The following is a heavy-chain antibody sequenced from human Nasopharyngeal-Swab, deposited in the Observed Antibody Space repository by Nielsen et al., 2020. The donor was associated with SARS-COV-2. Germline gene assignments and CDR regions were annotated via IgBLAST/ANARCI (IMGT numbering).Heavy chain of an antibody. CDR2: ISYDGSNK. CDR1: GFTFSSYA. D-gene: IGHD6-13*01. V-gene: IGHV3-30-3*01. J-gene: IGHJ3*02. CDR3: ARESDPYSSSWYPEAAFDI. Sequence: GESLKISCAASGFTFSSYAMHWVRQAPGKGLDWVAVISYDGSNKYYADSVKGRFTISRDNSKNTLYLQMNSLRAEDTAVYYCARESDPYSSSWYPEAAFDIWGQGTMVTVSS.